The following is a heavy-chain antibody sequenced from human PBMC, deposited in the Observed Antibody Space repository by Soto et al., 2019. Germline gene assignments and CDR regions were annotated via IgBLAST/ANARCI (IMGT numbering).Heavy chain of an antibody. CDR3: ASSSSREQLVLYYYYYGMDV. CDR1: GGTFSSYA. CDR2: IIPIFGTA. J-gene: IGHJ6*02. V-gene: IGHV1-69*13. D-gene: IGHD6-6*01. Sequence: GASVKVSCKVSGGTFSSYAISWVRQAPGQGLEWMGGIIPIFGTANYAQKFQGRVTITADESTSTAYMELSSLRSEDTAVYYCASSSSREQLVLYYYYYGMDVWGQGTTVTVSS.